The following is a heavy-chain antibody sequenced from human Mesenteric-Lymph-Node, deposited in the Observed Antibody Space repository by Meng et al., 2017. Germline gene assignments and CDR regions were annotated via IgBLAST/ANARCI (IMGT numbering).Heavy chain of an antibody. V-gene: IGHV1-3*01. CDR2: INAGNGNT. CDR1: GYTFTSYA. J-gene: IGHJ4*02. D-gene: IGHD3-10*01. Sequence: QVQLVQSGSELKKPGASVKVSCKASGYTFTSYAMHWVRQAPGQRLEWMGWINAGNGNTKYSQKFQGRVTITSDTSMSTAYMELSALSSEDTAVYYCARDPEFAYWGQGTLVTVSS. CDR3: ARDPEFAY.